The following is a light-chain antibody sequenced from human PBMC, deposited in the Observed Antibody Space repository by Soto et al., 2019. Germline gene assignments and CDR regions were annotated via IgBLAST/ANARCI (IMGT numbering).Light chain of an antibody. Sequence: QSVLTQPPSVSGAAGQRVTISCTGSTSNIGEGYDVHWYQQLPGTAPKLLIYDKDNRPSGVPDRFSASKSGTSASLAITGLQAEDEAYYYCQSYDSSPNSPLVFGGGTKVTVL. J-gene: IGLJ2*01. V-gene: IGLV1-40*01. CDR2: DKD. CDR3: QSYDSSPNSPLV. CDR1: TSNIGEGYD.